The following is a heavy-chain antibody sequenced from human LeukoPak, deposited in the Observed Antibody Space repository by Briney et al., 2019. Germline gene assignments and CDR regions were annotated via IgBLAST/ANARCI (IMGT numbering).Heavy chain of an antibody. CDR2: IKPSGGST. CDR3: ARDSIVLGPDY. V-gene: IGHV1-46*01. J-gene: IGHJ4*02. D-gene: IGHD2-8*01. CDR1: GYAFTSCY. Sequence: ASVKLSCNASGYAFTSCYMHWVRQAPAQGLEWMGIIKPSGGSTSYAQKFQGRVTMTRDTSTSTVYMELSSLTFDYSAVYYSARDSIVLGPDYWGQGTLVTVSS.